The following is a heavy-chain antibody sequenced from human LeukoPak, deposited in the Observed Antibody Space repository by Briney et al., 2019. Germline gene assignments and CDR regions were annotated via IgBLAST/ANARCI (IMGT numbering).Heavy chain of an antibody. CDR2: ISYDGSTK. J-gene: IGHJ4*02. CDR3: ARDRCSGGSCYHYFDY. CDR1: GFTFSGYA. Sequence: QPGGSLRLSCAASGFTFSGYAMHWVRQAPGKGLEWVAVISYDGSTKYYRGSVKGRFTISRDNSKNTLYLQMNSLRAEDTAVYYYARDRCSGGSCYHYFDYWGQGALVTVSS. D-gene: IGHD2-15*01. V-gene: IGHV3-30*04.